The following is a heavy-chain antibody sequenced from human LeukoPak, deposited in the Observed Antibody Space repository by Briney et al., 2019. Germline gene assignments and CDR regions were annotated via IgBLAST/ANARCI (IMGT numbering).Heavy chain of an antibody. CDR3: ARGGLLWFGELLPRGLFDY. J-gene: IGHJ4*02. Sequence: SETLSLTCTVSGGSISSSSYYWGWIRQPPGKGLEWIGSIYYSGSTYYNPSLKSRVTVSVDTSKNQFSLKLSSVTAADTAVYYCARGGLLWFGELLPRGLFDYWGQGTLVTVSS. CDR2: IYYSGST. CDR1: GGSISSSSYY. V-gene: IGHV4-39*07. D-gene: IGHD3-10*01.